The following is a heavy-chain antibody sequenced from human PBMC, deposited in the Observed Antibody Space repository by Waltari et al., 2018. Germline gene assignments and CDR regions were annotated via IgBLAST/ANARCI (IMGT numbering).Heavy chain of an antibody. CDR2: ISGSGGRT. Sequence: VQLLESGGGLVQRGGSLRLSCAASEFAFRSYAMSCVRQAPGHGLGWVSAISGSGGRTYYADSLKGRFTISRDNSKNTLYLQMNSLRAEDTAVYYCAKREHYYGSGSYYNGRYFDYWGQGTLVTVSS. CDR3: AKREHYYGSGSYYNGRYFDY. D-gene: IGHD3-10*01. V-gene: IGHV3-23*01. CDR1: EFAFRSYA. J-gene: IGHJ4*02.